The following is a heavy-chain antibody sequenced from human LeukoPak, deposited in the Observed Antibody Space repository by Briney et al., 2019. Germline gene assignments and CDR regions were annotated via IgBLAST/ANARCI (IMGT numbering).Heavy chain of an antibody. J-gene: IGHJ5*02. D-gene: IGHD2-2*01. CDR1: GGSISSYY. V-gene: IGHV4-59*08. CDR3: ARQYQLLQGGWFDP. Sequence: SETLSLTCTVSGGSISSYYWSWIRQPPGKGLELIGYIYYSGSTNYNPSLKSRVTISVDTSRNQFSLKLSSVTAADTAVYYCARQYQLLQGGWFDPWGQGTLVTVSS. CDR2: IYYSGST.